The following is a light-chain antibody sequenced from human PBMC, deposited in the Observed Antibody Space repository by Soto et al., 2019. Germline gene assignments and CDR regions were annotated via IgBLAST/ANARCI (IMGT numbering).Light chain of an antibody. J-gene: IGLJ1*01. Sequence: QSVLTQPCSVSGSPGQSVTISCTGTSSDVGGYNYVSWYQQHARKDPKLVINDVNKRPSGVPDRFSGSKSGSTASLTIPGLQTEDEADYYCSSDTSSSTSYVFGTGTKVTVL. CDR1: SSDVGGYNY. V-gene: IGLV2-11*01. CDR3: SSDTSSSTSYV. CDR2: DVN.